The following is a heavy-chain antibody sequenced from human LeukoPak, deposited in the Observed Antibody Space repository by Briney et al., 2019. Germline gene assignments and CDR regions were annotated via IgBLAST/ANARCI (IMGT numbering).Heavy chain of an antibody. CDR1: GFTFSDYY. CDR2: ISSSSSYT. CDR3: ARDLNGSENDY. V-gene: IGHV3-11*06. J-gene: IGHJ4*02. D-gene: IGHD3-10*01. Sequence: KAGGSLRLSCAASGFTFSDYYMSWIRQAPGKGLEWVSYISSSSSYTNYADSVKGRFTISRDNAKNSLYLQMNILRAEDTAVYYCARDLNGSENDYWGQGTLVTVSS.